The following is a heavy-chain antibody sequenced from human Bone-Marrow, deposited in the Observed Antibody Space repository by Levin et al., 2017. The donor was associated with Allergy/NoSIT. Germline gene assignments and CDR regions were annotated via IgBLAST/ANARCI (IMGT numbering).Heavy chain of an antibody. V-gene: IGHV3-15*01. D-gene: IGHD1-26*01. CDR3: TPAGDKWELLEPFDY. CDR1: GFTFSTSW. CDR2: ISSKIDGGTT. Sequence: GGSLRLSCAASGFTFSTSWMSWVRQAPGKGLEWVGRISSKIDGGTTDYAAPVKGRFTISRDDSKSTLYLQINSLKTEDTAVYYCTPAGDKWELLEPFDYWGQGTLVTVSS. J-gene: IGHJ4*02.